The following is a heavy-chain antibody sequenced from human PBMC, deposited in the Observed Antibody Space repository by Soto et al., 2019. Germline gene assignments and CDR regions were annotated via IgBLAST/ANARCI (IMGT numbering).Heavy chain of an antibody. CDR2: IKSKTDGGTT. CDR1: GFTFSNAW. J-gene: IGHJ6*02. CDR3: TTDGSYYDILTGYWYYGMDV. D-gene: IGHD3-9*01. V-gene: IGHV3-15*07. Sequence: PGGSLRLSCAASGFTFSNAWMNWVRQAPGEGLEWVGRIKSKTDGGTTDYAAPVKGRFTISRDDSKNTLYLQMNSLKTEDTAVYYCTTDGSYYDILTGYWYYGMDVWGQGTTVTVSS.